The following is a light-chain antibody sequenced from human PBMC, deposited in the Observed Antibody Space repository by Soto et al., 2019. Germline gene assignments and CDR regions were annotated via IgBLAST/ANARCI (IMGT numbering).Light chain of an antibody. CDR3: QQANSFPIT. Sequence: DIQMTQSPSSVSASVGERVTITCRASQGMSSWLAWYQQKPGKAPKLLIYGASSLQSGVPSRFSGSGSGTDFTLTISSLQPEDFATYYCQQANSFPITFGQGTRLEIK. J-gene: IGKJ5*01. CDR2: GAS. CDR1: QGMSSW. V-gene: IGKV1-12*01.